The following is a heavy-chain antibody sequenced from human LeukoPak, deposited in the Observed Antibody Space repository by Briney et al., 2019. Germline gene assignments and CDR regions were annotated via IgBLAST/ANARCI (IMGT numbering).Heavy chain of an antibody. V-gene: IGHV4-39*07. J-gene: IGHJ4*02. D-gene: IGHD3-10*01. CDR2: IYYSGST. CDR3: ARDSHPGRGWFGEHAYDFDY. Sequence: SETLSLTCTVSGGSISSSSYYWGWIRQPPGKGLEWIGSIYYSGSTYYNPSLKSRVTISVDTSKNQFSLKLSSVTAADTAVYYCARDSHPGRGWFGEHAYDFDYWGQGTLVTVSS. CDR1: GGSISSSSYY.